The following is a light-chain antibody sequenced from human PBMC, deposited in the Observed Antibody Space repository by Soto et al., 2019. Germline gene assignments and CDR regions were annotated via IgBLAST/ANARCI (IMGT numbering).Light chain of an antibody. V-gene: IGLV1-51*01. CDR2: VDD. J-gene: IGLJ1*01. Sequence: QSVLTQQPSVSAAPGQKVTISCSGSSSNVGSNSAAVYQPHSGACPKRLLYVDDKRPSGIPDRFSGSKSRTSATLGISGLQPGDEADYYCGSWDSSLSAYVFGTGTKVTVL. CDR3: GSWDSSLSAYV. CDR1: SSNVGSNS.